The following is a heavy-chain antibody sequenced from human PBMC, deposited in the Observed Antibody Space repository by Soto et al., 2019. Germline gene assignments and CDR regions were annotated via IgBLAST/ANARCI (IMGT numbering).Heavy chain of an antibody. D-gene: IGHD3-9*01. Sequence: EVQLLESGGGLVLPGGSLRLSCAGSGFTPTTTPLSWVRQPPGKGLEWVTTISGTASRTYYVDSVKGRCFISRDNSKNTVTQQINNLTLDDTAEYYCATSFRYFDNWGQGTRVTVSS. CDR1: GFTPTTTP. CDR3: ATSFRYFDN. V-gene: IGHV3-23*01. J-gene: IGHJ4*02. CDR2: ISGTASRT.